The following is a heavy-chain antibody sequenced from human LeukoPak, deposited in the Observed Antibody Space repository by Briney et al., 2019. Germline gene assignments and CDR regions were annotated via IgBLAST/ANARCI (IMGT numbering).Heavy chain of an antibody. CDR1: GFSFSDTW. J-gene: IGHJ4*02. CDR3: TTAPQVPFDY. V-gene: IGHV3-15*01. D-gene: IGHD2-2*01. CDR2: IKSNTDGGTT. Sequence: GGSLRLSCAASGFSFSDTWMTWVRQAPGRGPEWVGRIKSNTDGGTTDYAAPVKGRFSISRDESKNTLYLQMNSLKSEDTAVYYCTTAPQVPFDYWGQGTLVTVSS.